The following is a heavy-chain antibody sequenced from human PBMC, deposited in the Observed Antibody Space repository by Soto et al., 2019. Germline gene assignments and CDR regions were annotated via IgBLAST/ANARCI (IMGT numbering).Heavy chain of an antibody. Sequence: QRQLQESGSGLVKPSQTLSLTCAVSGGSISSGGYSWSWIRQPPGKGLEWIGYIYHSGSTYYNPSLKSRVTISVDRSKNQFSLKLSSVTAADTAVYYCARIYGDGAFDIWGQGTMVTVSS. CDR1: GGSISSGGYS. CDR2: IYHSGST. CDR3: ARIYGDGAFDI. V-gene: IGHV4-30-2*01. J-gene: IGHJ3*02. D-gene: IGHD4-17*01.